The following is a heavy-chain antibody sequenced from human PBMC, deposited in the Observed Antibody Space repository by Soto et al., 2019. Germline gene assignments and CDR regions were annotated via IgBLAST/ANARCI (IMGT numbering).Heavy chain of an antibody. V-gene: IGHV1-69*06. CDR1: GGTFSSYP. CDR2: TNGNLGTG. CDR3: ARRDSHGFFRYFDN. J-gene: IGHJ4*02. D-gene: IGHD3-10*01. Sequence: QVQLVQSGAEVKRPGSSVKVSCKASGGTFSSYPISWVRQAPGQGLEWMGGTNGNLGTGNYAQKFRGRLTITAAKSTTTTYMELSSLTSEDTAVYYCARRDSHGFFRYFDNWGQGTLVTVSS.